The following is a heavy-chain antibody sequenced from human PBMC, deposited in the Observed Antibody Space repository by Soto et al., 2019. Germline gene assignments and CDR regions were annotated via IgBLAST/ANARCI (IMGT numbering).Heavy chain of an antibody. CDR3: ARERRPDYDFWSGYYNYYYYGMDV. Sequence: GGSLRLSSSASGFTFISYGMHWVRQAPGKGLEWVAVIWYDGSNKYYADSVKGRFTISRDNSKNTLYLQMNSLRAEDTAVYYCARERRPDYDFWSGYYNYYYYGMDVWGQGTTVTVSS. D-gene: IGHD3-3*01. CDR2: IWYDGSNK. V-gene: IGHV3-33*01. CDR1: GFTFISYG. J-gene: IGHJ6*02.